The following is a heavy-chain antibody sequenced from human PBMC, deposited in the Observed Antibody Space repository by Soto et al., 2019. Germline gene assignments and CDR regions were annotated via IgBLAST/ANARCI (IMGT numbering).Heavy chain of an antibody. CDR2: VSSGGGT. D-gene: IGHD2-21*02. J-gene: IGHJ4*02. Sequence: GGSLRLSCAASGFTFSTYAMGWVRQAPGKGLEWVSVVSSGGGTHYADSVKGRFTVSRDNSKNTLSLQMNSLRADDTAVYYCAKRRGDGGPFDYWGQGALVTVSS. CDR3: AKRRGDGGPFDY. V-gene: IGHV3-23*01. CDR1: GFTFSTYA.